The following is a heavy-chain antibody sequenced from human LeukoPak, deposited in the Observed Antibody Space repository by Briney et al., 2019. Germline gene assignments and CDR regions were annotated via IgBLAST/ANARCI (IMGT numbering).Heavy chain of an antibody. CDR2: INQDESEK. V-gene: IGHV3-7*05. CDR3: TRVRVSSYYGMDI. CDR1: GCTFSSYA. Sequence: GGSLRLSCAASGCTFSSYAMSWVRQAPGKGLEWVANINQDESEKYHVDSVKGRFTISRDNAKNSLYLQMNSLRAEDTAVYYCTRVRVSSYYGMDIWGQGTTVTVSS. D-gene: IGHD2/OR15-2a*01. J-gene: IGHJ6*02.